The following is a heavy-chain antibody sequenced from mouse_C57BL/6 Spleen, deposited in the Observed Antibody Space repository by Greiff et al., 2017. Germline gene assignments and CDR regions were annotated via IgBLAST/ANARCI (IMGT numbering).Heavy chain of an antibody. J-gene: IGHJ4*01. D-gene: IGHD2-5*01. Sequence: VKLQQPGAELVRPGSSVKLSCKASGYTFTSYWMHWVKQRPIQGLEWIGNIDPSDSETHYNQKFKDKATLTVDKSSSTAYMQLSSLTSEDSAVYYCARGYSNYAHYYAMDYWGQGTSVTVSS. CDR3: ARGYSNYAHYYAMDY. V-gene: IGHV1-52*01. CDR1: GYTFTSYW. CDR2: IDPSDSET.